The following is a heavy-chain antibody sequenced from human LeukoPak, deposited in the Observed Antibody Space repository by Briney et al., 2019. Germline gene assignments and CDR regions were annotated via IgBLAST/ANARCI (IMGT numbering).Heavy chain of an antibody. J-gene: IGHJ4*02. D-gene: IGHD6-13*01. CDR3: ARGYSSSWLGNYYFDY. CDR1: GGSISSGGYS. Sequence: SETLSLTCAVSGGSISSGGYSWSWIRQPPGKGLEWIGYIYHSGSTYYNPSLKSRVTISVGRSKNQFSLKLSSVTAADTAVYYCARGYSSSWLGNYYFDYWGQGTLVTVSS. V-gene: IGHV4-30-2*01. CDR2: IYHSGST.